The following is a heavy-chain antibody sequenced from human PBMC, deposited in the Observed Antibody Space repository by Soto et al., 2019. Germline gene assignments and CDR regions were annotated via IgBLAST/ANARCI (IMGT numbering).Heavy chain of an antibody. J-gene: IGHJ4*02. Sequence: QVQLVESGGGVVQPGRSLRLSCAASGFTFSSYAMHWVRQAPGKGLEWVAVISYDGSNKYYADSVKGRFTISRDNSKNTLYLQMNSLRAEDTAVYYCARDTIAVAGTGYFDYWGQGTLVTVSS. CDR3: ARDTIAVAGTGYFDY. V-gene: IGHV3-30-3*01. CDR1: GFTFSSYA. D-gene: IGHD6-19*01. CDR2: ISYDGSNK.